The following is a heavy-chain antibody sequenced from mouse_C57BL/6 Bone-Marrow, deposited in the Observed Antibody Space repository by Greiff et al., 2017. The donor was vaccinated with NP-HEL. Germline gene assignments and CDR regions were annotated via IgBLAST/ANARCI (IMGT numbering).Heavy chain of an antibody. V-gene: IGHV14-4*01. Sequence: VQLKQSGAELVRPGASVKLSCTASGFNIKDDYMHWVKQRPEQGLEWIGWIDPENGDTEYASKFQGKATITADTSSNTAYLQLSSLTSEDTAVYYCTTYPSYAMDYWGQGTSVTVSS. J-gene: IGHJ4*01. CDR1: GFNIKDDY. CDR2: IDPENGDT. CDR3: TTYPSYAMDY.